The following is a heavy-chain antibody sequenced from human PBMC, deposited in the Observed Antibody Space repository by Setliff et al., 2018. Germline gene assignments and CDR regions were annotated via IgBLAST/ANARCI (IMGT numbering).Heavy chain of an antibody. CDR3: ANDVRGGVYEI. Sequence: PGGSLRLSCAASGFTFSSYSMNWVRQAPGKGLEWLIQINQDGSEKYSVDSVKGRLTISRDNAKNSLFPQMNSLRVEDTAVYYCANDVRGGVYEIWGQGTMVTVSS. V-gene: IGHV3-7*01. CDR1: GFTFSSYS. D-gene: IGHD3-16*01. CDR2: INQDGSEK. J-gene: IGHJ3*02.